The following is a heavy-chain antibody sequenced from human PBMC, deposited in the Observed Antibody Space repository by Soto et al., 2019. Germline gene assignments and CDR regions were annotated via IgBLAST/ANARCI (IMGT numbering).Heavy chain of an antibody. V-gene: IGHV1-18*01. CDR3: AGDSIVVVTATSLAEYFQH. J-gene: IGHJ1*01. CDR2: ISAYNGTA. D-gene: IGHD2-21*02. CDR1: GYTFTSYG. Sequence: GASVKVSCKASGYTFTSYGISWVRQAPGQGLEWMGWISAYNGTANYAQKFQGRVTITADESTSTAYMELSSLRSEDTAVYYCAGDSIVVVTATSLAEYFQHWGQGTLVTVSS.